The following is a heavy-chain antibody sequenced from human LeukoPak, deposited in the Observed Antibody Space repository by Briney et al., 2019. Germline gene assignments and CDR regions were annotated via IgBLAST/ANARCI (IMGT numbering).Heavy chain of an antibody. J-gene: IGHJ4*02. CDR2: INPSGGST. Sequence: ASVKVSCKASGYSFSSYHIHWVRQAPGQGLGWTGKINPSGGSTIYAQKLQGRVTMIRDTSTNTVYLELSSLTSEDTAVYYCARGGALRDFDYWGQGSLVTVSS. CDR1: GYSFSSYH. D-gene: IGHD5-24*01. CDR3: ARGGALRDFDY. V-gene: IGHV1-46*04.